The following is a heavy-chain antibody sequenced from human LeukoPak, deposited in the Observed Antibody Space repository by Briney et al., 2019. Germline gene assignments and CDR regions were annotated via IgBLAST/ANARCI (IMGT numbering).Heavy chain of an antibody. V-gene: IGHV4-30-4*01. Sequence: SETLSLTCTVSGGSISSGDYYWSWIRQPPGKGLEWIGYIYYSGSTYYNPSLKSRVTISVDTSRNQFSLKLSSVTAADTAVYYCARMTGGSGSYYFDYWGQGTLVTVSS. CDR2: IYYSGST. CDR3: ARMTGGSGSYYFDY. J-gene: IGHJ4*02. CDR1: GGSISSGDYY. D-gene: IGHD3-10*01.